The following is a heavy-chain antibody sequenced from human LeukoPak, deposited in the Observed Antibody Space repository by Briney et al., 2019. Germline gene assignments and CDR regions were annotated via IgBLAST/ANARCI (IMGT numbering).Heavy chain of an antibody. D-gene: IGHD3-16*02. V-gene: IGHV4-34*01. J-gene: IGHJ4*02. Sequence: PSETLSLTCAVYGGSFSGYYWSWIRQPPGKGPEWIGEINHSGSTNYNPSLKSRVTISVDTSKNQFSLKLSSVTAADTAVYYCARGRSLGELSLSDFDYWGQGTLVTVSS. CDR1: GGSFSGYY. CDR3: ARGRSLGELSLSDFDY. CDR2: INHSGST.